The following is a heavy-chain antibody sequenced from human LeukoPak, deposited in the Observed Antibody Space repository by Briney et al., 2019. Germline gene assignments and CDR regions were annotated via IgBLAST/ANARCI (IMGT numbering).Heavy chain of an antibody. D-gene: IGHD3-16*02. Sequence: ASVKVSCKASGYTFTSYDINWVRQATGQGLEWMGWMNPNSGNTGYAQKFQGRVTMTEDTSTDTAYMELSSLRSEDTAVYYCATVTFGGVIVIGAFDIWGQGTMVTVSS. J-gene: IGHJ3*02. CDR1: GYTFTSYD. CDR3: ATVTFGGVIVIGAFDI. CDR2: MNPNSGNT. V-gene: IGHV1-8*02.